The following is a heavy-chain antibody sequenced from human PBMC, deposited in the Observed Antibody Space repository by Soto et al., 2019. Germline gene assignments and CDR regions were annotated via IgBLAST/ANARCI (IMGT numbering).Heavy chain of an antibody. D-gene: IGHD1-1*01. CDR3: ARDRSDTSNFFDAFDI. V-gene: IGHV4-61*08. J-gene: IGHJ3*02. CDR2: IYHTGTT. CDR1: GASVSSGGHY. Sequence: ETLSLTCTVSGASVSSGGHYWSWIRQPPGEGLEWIAYIYHTGTTDYNPSLKRRVTISVDLSKNQFSLRLSYVTAADTAVYYCARDRSDTSNFFDAFDIWGQGTMVTVPS.